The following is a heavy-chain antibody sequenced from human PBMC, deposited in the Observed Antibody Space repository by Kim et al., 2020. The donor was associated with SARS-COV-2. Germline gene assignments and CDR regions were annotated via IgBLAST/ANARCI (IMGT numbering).Heavy chain of an antibody. CDR3: ARIIWRWPSIAAAGRAYYFDY. Sequence: SETLSLTCTVSGGSISSGDYYWSWIRQPPGKGLEWIGYIYYSGSTYYNPSLKSRVTISVDTSKNQFSLKLSSVTAADTAVYYCARIIWRWPSIAAAGRAYYFDYWGQGTLVTVSS. CDR1: GGSISSGDYY. D-gene: IGHD6-13*01. CDR2: IYYSGST. J-gene: IGHJ4*02. V-gene: IGHV4-30-4*01.